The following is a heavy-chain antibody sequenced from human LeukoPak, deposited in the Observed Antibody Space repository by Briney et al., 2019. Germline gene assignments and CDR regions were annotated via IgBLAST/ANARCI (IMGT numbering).Heavy chain of an antibody. V-gene: IGHV4-34*01. CDR3: GARRAFDI. CDR1: GGSFSGYY. D-gene: IGHD6-6*01. J-gene: IGHJ3*02. CDR2: INHSGST. Sequence: SETLSLTCAVYGGSFSGYYWSWIRQPPGKGLGWIGEINHSGSTNYNPSLKSRVTISVDTSKNQFSLKLSSVTAADTAVYFCGARRAFDIWGQGTMVTVSS.